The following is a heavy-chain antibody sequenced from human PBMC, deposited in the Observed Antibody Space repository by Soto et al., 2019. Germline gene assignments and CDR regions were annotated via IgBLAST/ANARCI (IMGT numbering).Heavy chain of an antibody. CDR2: IFYSGNT. D-gene: IGHD5-12*01. CDR3: ARGWLRYIFDY. Sequence: SETLSLTCTVSGGSFNPYYWSWIRQPPGKGLEWIGYIFYSGNTKYNPSLKSRVTISVDTSKNQFSLKLSSVTAADTAVYYCARGWLRYIFDYWGQGTLVTVSS. CDR1: GGSFNPYY. J-gene: IGHJ4*02. V-gene: IGHV4-59*12.